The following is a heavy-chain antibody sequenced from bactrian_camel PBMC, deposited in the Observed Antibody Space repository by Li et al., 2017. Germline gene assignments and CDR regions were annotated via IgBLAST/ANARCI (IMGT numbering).Heavy chain of an antibody. CDR3: TSKAVWDETTCGDWTEYNY. CDR2: LYTGGRGI. CDR1: GFAYTWRC. J-gene: IGHJ4*01. D-gene: IGHD5*01. V-gene: IGHV3S40*01. Sequence: DVQLVESGGGSVQGGGSLTLSCTASGFAYTWRCMAWFRQAPGKEREGVATLYTGGRGIFYADSVKDRFTISQDKSKNLVYLQMNSLLPEDTGMYYCTSKAVWDETTCGDWTEYNYWGQGTQVTVS.